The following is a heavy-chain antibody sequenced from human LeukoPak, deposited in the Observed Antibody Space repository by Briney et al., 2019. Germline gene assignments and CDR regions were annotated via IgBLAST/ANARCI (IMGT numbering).Heavy chain of an antibody. D-gene: IGHD5-24*01. V-gene: IGHV1-2*02. Sequence: ASVKVSCKASGYTFTGYYMHWVRQAPGQGLEWMGWINPNSGGTNYAQKFQGRVTMTRDTSISTAYMELSRLRSDDTAVYYCARDPGEMATITDYWGQGTPVTVSS. CDR2: INPNSGGT. CDR3: ARDPGEMATITDY. CDR1: GYTFTGYY. J-gene: IGHJ4*02.